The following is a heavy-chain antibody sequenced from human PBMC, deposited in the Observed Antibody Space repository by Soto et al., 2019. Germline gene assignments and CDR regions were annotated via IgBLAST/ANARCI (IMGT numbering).Heavy chain of an antibody. CDR1: GYTFTSYD. CDR3: ARELGYCSGGSCYGWFDP. V-gene: IGHV1-8*01. D-gene: IGHD2-15*01. CDR2: MNPNSGNT. Sequence: ASVKVSCKASGYTFTSYDINWVRQATGQGLEWMGWMNPNSGNTSYAQKLQGRVTMTTDTSTSTAYMELRSLRSDDTAVYYCARELGYCSGGSCYGWFDPWGQGTLVTVSS. J-gene: IGHJ5*02.